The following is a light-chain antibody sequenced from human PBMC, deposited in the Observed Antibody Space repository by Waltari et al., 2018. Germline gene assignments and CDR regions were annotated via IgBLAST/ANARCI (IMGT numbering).Light chain of an antibody. V-gene: IGKV2D-29*02. CDR2: KVT. Sequence: DIVMTQTPLSLPVTPGEPASISCRSSQSLLHSNGNTYLHWYLQKPGQSPRPLIYKVTNQESGVPDRFSGTGSGTEVTLKISRVEPEDVGVYYCMQSTKDPWTFGQGTKVEIK. CDR3: MQSTKDPWT. CDR1: QSLLHSNGNTY. J-gene: IGKJ1*01.